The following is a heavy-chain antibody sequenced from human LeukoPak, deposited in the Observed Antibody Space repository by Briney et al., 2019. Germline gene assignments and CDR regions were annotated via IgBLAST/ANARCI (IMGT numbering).Heavy chain of an antibody. Sequence: SKTLSLTCTVSGGSVSSSYYWGWIRQPPGKGLEWIGSICSGGNTCYNPSLQSRVTISADSSKNHFFLQLTSATAADTAVYFCARDGPWKSDCWGQGTLVTVSS. D-gene: IGHD1-1*01. CDR1: GGSVSSSYY. J-gene: IGHJ4*02. V-gene: IGHV4-39*02. CDR2: ICSGGNT. CDR3: ARDGPWKSDC.